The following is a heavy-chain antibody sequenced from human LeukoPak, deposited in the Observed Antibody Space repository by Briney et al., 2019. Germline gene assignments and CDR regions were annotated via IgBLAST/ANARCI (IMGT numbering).Heavy chain of an antibody. Sequence: ASVKVSCKASGGTFSSYAISWVRQAPGQELEWMGRIIPIFGTANYAQKFQGRVTITTDESTSTAYMELSSLRSEDTAVYYCARTPRRDGYKKRDAFDIWGQGTMVTVSS. CDR3: ARTPRRDGYKKRDAFDI. CDR2: IIPIFGTA. J-gene: IGHJ3*02. CDR1: GGTFSSYA. D-gene: IGHD5-24*01. V-gene: IGHV1-69*05.